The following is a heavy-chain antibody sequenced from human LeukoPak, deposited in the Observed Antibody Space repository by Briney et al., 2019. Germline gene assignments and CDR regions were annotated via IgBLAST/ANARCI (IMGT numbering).Heavy chain of an antibody. D-gene: IGHD5-18*01. CDR2: IYYSGST. CDR3: ARHLSIQLWSHWYFDL. V-gene: IGHV4-39*01. J-gene: IGHJ2*01. CDR1: GGSISSRSYY. Sequence: SETLSLTCTVSGGSISSRSYYWGWIRQPPGKGLEWIGSIYYSGSTYYNPSLKSRVTISVDTSKNQFSLKLSSVTAADTAVYYCARHLSIQLWSHWYFDLWGRGTLVTVSS.